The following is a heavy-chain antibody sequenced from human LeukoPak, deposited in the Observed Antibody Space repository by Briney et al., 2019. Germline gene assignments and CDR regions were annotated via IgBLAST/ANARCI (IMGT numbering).Heavy chain of an antibody. J-gene: IGHJ4*02. CDR1: GGSISSYY. Sequence: SETLSLTCTVCGGSISSYYWSWIRQPAGKGLEWIGRIYTSGSTNYNPSLKSRVTMSVDTSKNQFSLKLSSVTAADTAVYYCARANYGILTGYPLPIFDYWGQGTLVTVSS. D-gene: IGHD3-9*01. V-gene: IGHV4-4*07. CDR3: ARANYGILTGYPLPIFDY. CDR2: IYTSGST.